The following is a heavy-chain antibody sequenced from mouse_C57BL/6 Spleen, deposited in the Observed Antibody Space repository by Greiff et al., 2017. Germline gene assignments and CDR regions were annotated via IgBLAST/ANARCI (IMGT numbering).Heavy chain of an antibody. CDR3: ARRYYGNYEWDFDV. J-gene: IGHJ1*03. CDR1: GYAFSSSW. CDR2: IYPGDGDT. Sequence: QVQLKQSGPELVKPGASVKISCKASGYAFSSSWMNWVKQRPGKGLEWIGRIYPGDGDTNYNGKFKGKATLTADKSSSTAYMQLSSLTSEDSAVYFCARRYYGNYEWDFDVWGTGTTVTVSS. V-gene: IGHV1-82*01. D-gene: IGHD2-1*01.